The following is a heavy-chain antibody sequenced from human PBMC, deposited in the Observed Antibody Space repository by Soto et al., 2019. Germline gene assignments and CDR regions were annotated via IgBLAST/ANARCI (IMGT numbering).Heavy chain of an antibody. CDR3: ARDLWGYCGTDCYPLDV. D-gene: IGHD2-21*02. J-gene: IGHJ6*02. V-gene: IGHV4-59*01. Sequence: PSETLSLTCTVSGGSISGYYWSWIRQPPGKGLEWIGYMYKTGSTVYNPSFKSRVTISVDTSKNQFSLKLNSVTAADTAVYYCARDLWGYCGTDCYPLDVWGQGTPVTVSS. CDR2: MYKTGST. CDR1: GGSISGYY.